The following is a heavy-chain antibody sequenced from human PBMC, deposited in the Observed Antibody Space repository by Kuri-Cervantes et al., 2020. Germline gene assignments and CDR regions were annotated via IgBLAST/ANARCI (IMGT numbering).Heavy chain of an antibody. D-gene: IGHD1-26*01. Sequence: SVKVSCKASGGTFSSYAISWVRQAPGQGLEWMGGIIPIFGTANYAQKFQGRVTITADESTSTAYMELSSLRSEDTAVYYRARDGLVGATMWAPDLFDYWGQGTLVTVSS. CDR3: ARDGLVGATMWAPDLFDY. CDR1: GGTFSSYA. V-gene: IGHV1-69*13. J-gene: IGHJ4*02. CDR2: IIPIFGTA.